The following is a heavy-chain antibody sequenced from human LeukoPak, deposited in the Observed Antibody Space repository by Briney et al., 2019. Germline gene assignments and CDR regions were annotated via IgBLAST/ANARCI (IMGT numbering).Heavy chain of an antibody. J-gene: IGHJ4*02. D-gene: IGHD5-18*01. CDR1: GFTFSSYA. CDR2: VSGNGGST. CDR3: AKGTVGYSYGYYFDY. V-gene: IGHV3-23*01. Sequence: GGSLILSCAASGFTFSSYAMSWVRQAPGKGLEWVSSVSGNGGSTYYADSVKGRFTISRDNSKNTLYLQMNSLRAEDTAVYYCAKGTVGYSYGYYFDYWGQGTLVTVSS.